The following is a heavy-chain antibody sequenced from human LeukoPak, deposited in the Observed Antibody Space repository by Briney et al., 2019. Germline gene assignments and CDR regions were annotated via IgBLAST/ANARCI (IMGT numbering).Heavy chain of an antibody. CDR1: GLSISNDW. J-gene: IGHJ4*02. D-gene: IGHD1-1*01. CDR2: INQGGSEK. Sequence: GGSLRLSCAASGLSISNDWMSWVRQAPGKGLEWVANINQGGSEKYYVDSMKGRFTVSRDNAKNSLYLQMDSLRAEDTAVYYCARGGTFVSDYWGQGTLVTVSS. V-gene: IGHV3-7*01. CDR3: ARGGTFVSDY.